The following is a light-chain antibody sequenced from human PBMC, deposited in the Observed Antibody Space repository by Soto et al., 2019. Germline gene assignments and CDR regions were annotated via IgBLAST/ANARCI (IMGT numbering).Light chain of an antibody. Sequence: IQMTQSPSTLSASVGDRVTITCRASQTINNWLAWYQQKPGKAPNLLIYDASILESGVPSRFSGSGSGTEFTLTISSLQPDDFATYYCQQYRHYSPWTFGQGTKVDIK. J-gene: IGKJ1*01. CDR3: QQYRHYSPWT. CDR2: DAS. CDR1: QTINNW. V-gene: IGKV1-5*01.